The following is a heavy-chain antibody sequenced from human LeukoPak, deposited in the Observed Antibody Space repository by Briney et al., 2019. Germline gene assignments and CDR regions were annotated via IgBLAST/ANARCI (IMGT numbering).Heavy chain of an antibody. CDR1: GYAFTIYA. V-gene: IGHV1-2*02. CDR3: ATGLWFGKYLDV. CDR2: INPNSGGT. Sequence: ASVTVSCTASGYAFTIYAMNWVRQAPGQGLEWMGWINPNSGGTNYAQKFQGRVTMTRDTSISTAYMELSSLRSEDTAVYYCATGLWFGKYLDVWGKGTTVTISS. D-gene: IGHD3-10*01. J-gene: IGHJ6*04.